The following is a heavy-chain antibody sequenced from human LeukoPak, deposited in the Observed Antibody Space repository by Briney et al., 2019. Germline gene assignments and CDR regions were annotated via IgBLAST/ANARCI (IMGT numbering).Heavy chain of an antibody. D-gene: IGHD3-22*01. CDR1: GYSISSGYY. V-gene: IGHV4-38-2*01. J-gene: IGHJ4*02. CDR2: IYHSGST. CDR3: ARNPHDSSGYSRGIDY. Sequence: PSETLSLTCAVSGYSISSGYYWGWIRQPPGKGLEWIGRIYHSGSTYYNPSLKRRVTISVDTSKNQFSLKLSSVTAADTAVYYCARNPHDSSGYSRGIDYWGQGTLVTVSS.